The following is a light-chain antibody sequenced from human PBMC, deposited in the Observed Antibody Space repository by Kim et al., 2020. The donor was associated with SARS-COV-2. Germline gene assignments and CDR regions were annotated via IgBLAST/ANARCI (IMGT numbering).Light chain of an antibody. CDR3: QAWDSTGI. J-gene: IGLJ2*01. V-gene: IGLV3-1*01. CDR1: KLGNKF. Sequence: VSAFPGQTAIIICSGEKLGNKFASWYQQTPGQSPVLVIYQDNRRPSGTPELFSGSNSGNTAVLTISGPLVMDAGDYYCQAWDSTGIFGGGTQLTVL. CDR2: QDN.